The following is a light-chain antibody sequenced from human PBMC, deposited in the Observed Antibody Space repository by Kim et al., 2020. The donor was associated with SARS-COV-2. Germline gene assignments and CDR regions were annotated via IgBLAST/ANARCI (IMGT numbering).Light chain of an antibody. CDR2: EAS. J-gene: IGKJ4*01. CDR3: QQYTSYPLT. CDR1: QRIGNM. V-gene: IGKV1-5*03. Sequence: ASVGDRVAITCRASQRIGNMLAWYQQKPEKAPKFLIYEASSLESGVPSRFSGSGSGTEFTLTISSLQPDDLATYYCQQYTSYPLTFGGGTKVDIK.